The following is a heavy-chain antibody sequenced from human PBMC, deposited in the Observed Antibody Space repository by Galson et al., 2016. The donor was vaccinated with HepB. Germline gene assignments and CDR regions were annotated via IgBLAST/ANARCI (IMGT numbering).Heavy chain of an antibody. CDR3: ARHEGRYQDSRGAHH. CDR1: GYSFTSYW. CDR2: IYPGDSDT. D-gene: IGHD6-19*01. J-gene: IGHJ5*02. V-gene: IGHV5-51*01. Sequence: QSGAEVKKPGESLKISCKGSGYSFTSYWIGWVRQMPGKGLEWMAIIYPGDSDTRFSPSFLGQVTISVDKSITTAYLHWSSLKTSDTAIYYCARHEGRYQDSRGAHHWGQGTLVTVSS.